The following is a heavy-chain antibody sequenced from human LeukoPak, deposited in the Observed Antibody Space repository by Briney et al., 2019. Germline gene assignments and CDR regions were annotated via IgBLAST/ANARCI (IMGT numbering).Heavy chain of an antibody. CDR2: IYSGGNT. Sequence: PGGSLRLSCTASGFTFGDYALSWVRQAPGKGLEWVSVIYSGGNTYYADSVKGRFIISRDNSKNTLYLQMKSLRAEDMAVYYCARGGARSLAAGDYWGQGTLVTVSS. D-gene: IGHD6-13*01. CDR3: ARGGARSLAAGDY. CDR1: GFTFGDYA. V-gene: IGHV3-53*01. J-gene: IGHJ4*02.